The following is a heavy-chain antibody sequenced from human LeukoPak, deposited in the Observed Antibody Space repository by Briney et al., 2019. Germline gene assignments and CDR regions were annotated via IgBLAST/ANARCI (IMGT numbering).Heavy chain of an antibody. Sequence: ASVKVSCKASGYTFTSYDINWVRQATGQGLEWMGWMNPNSGNTGYAQKFQGRVTMTRNTSISTAYMELRSLRSDDTAVYYCARDMGYCSGGSCYVFDAFDIWGQGTMVTVSS. CDR2: MNPNSGNT. V-gene: IGHV1-8*01. CDR3: ARDMGYCSGGSCYVFDAFDI. J-gene: IGHJ3*02. D-gene: IGHD2-15*01. CDR1: GYTFTSYD.